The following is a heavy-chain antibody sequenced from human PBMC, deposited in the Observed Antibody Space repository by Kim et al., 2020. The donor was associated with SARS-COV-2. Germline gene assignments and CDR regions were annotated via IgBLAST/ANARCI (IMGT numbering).Heavy chain of an antibody. CDR2: IFHSGTT. CDR3: ARDASPVERYKYNWFDP. Sequence: SETLSLTCTVSGGSISSYYWSWMRQPPGKGLEWIGYIFHSGTTTYNPSLKSRVTMSVDTSNNQFSLKLTSVTPADTAIYYCARDASPVERYKYNWFDPWGRGTLVTVSS. J-gene: IGHJ5*02. CDR1: GGSISSYY. V-gene: IGHV4-59*01. D-gene: IGHD1-1*01.